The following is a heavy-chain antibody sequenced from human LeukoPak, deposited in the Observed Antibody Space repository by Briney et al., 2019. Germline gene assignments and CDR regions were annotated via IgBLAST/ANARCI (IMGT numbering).Heavy chain of an antibody. Sequence: ASVKVSCKASGYTFTSYDINWVRQATGQGLEWMGWMNPNSGNTGYAQKFQGRVTMTRNTSISTAYMEPSSLRSEDTAVYYCARGAPYYYGMDVWGQGTTVTASS. CDR2: MNPNSGNT. V-gene: IGHV1-8*01. J-gene: IGHJ6*02. CDR3: ARGAPYYYGMDV. CDR1: GYTFTSYD.